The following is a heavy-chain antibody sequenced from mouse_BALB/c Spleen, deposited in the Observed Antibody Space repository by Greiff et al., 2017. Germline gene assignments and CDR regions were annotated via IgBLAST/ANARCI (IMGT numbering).Heavy chain of an antibody. CDR3: ARDDYDFAY. Sequence: QVQLQQSGAELVRPGTSVKVSCKASGYAFTNYLIEWVKQRPGQGLEWIGVINPGSGGTNYNEKFKGKATLTADKSSSTAYMQLSSLTSDDSAVYFCARDDYDFAYWGQGTLVTVSA. D-gene: IGHD2-4*01. CDR2: INPGSGGT. CDR1: GYAFTNYL. V-gene: IGHV1-54*01. J-gene: IGHJ3*01.